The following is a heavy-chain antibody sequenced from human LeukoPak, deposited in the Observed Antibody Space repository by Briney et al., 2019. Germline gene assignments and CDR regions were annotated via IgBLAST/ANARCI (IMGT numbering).Heavy chain of an antibody. J-gene: IGHJ4*02. CDR3: ATSNDAKIAPFDH. CDR1: GVSMSAYQ. CDR2: INTKGET. Sequence: SETLSLTCTVSGVSMSAYQRSWVRQSPEKGLEWIGCINTKGETSYNPSLKSRVTTSVDTSKSQFSLRLTSVTAADTAVYYCATSNDAKIAPFDHWGQGAPVTVSS. V-gene: IGHV4-4*09. D-gene: IGHD2-21*01.